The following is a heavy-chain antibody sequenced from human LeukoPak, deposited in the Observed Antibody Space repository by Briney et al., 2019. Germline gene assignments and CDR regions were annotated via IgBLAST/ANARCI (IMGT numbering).Heavy chain of an antibody. Sequence: DPSETLSLTCSVSADSITMYYWTWVRQPPGKGLEWIGYVDHTGGTNFNPSLNGRVSISRDTTKNLFSLRLRSVTATATAVYFCARGRVSSSTWYSTYYYYFYKDVWGKGTTVTVSS. CDR1: ADSITMYY. J-gene: IGHJ6*03. CDR2: VDHTGGT. CDR3: ARGRVSSSTWYSTYYYYFYKDV. D-gene: IGHD1-1*01. V-gene: IGHV4-59*01.